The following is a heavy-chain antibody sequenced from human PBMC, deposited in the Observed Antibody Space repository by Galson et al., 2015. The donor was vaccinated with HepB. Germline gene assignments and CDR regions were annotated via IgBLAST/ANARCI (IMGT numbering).Heavy chain of an antibody. CDR2: ISSSSSTI. CDR3: ARAGRYCSSTSCYMEDWFDP. Sequence: SLRLSCAASGFTFSSYSMNWVRQAPGKGLEWVSYISSSSSTIYYADSVKGRFTISRDNAKNSLYLQMNSLRAEDTAVYYCARAGRYCSSTSCYMEDWFDPWGQGTLVTVSS. V-gene: IGHV3-48*01. CDR1: GFTFSSYS. D-gene: IGHD2-2*02. J-gene: IGHJ5*02.